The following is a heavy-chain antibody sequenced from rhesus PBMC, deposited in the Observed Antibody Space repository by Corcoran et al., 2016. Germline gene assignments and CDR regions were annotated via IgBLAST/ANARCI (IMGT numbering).Heavy chain of an antibody. CDR2: ISGASGST. V-gene: IGHV4-173*01. J-gene: IGHJ2*01. CDR3: ARGSATFDL. Sequence: QLQLQESGPGLVKPSETLSLTCAVSGGSISSNWWRWIRQPPGKGLEVIGRISGASGSTNYNPSLKSRVTISTDTSKNQFSLKLNSVPAADTAVYYCARGSATFDLWGPGTPITISS. CDR1: GGSISSNW. D-gene: IGHD2-21*01.